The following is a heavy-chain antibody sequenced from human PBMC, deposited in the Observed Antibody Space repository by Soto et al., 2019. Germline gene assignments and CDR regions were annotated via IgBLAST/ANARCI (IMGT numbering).Heavy chain of an antibody. CDR3: ARDLKEYCSDGKCNWFDP. V-gene: IGHV4-61*08. D-gene: IGHD2-15*01. Sequence: PSETLSLTCAVSGGSISSGGYSWSWLRQPPGKGLEWIGYISYSGSTNYNPSLKSRVTISFDASKNEISLQVRSATAADAAVYYCARDLKEYCSDGKCNWFDPWGQGTLVTVSS. CDR1: GGSISSGGYS. J-gene: IGHJ5*02. CDR2: ISYSGST.